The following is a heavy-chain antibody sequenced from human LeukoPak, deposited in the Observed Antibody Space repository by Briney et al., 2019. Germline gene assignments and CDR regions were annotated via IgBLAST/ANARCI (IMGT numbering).Heavy chain of an antibody. D-gene: IGHD3-3*01. Sequence: GGSLRLSCAASGFTFSTYGMHWVRQAPGKGLEWVAFLWYDGNEKCFADSVKGRFTISRDNSENTLYLQMNSLRAEDTAVYYCAKRSGGPSPFDYWGQGTLVTVSS. J-gene: IGHJ4*02. CDR2: LWYDGNEK. V-gene: IGHV3-30*02. CDR3: AKRSGGPSPFDY. CDR1: GFTFSTYG.